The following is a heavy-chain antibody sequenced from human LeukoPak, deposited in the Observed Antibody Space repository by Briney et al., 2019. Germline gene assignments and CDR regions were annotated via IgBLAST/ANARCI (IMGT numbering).Heavy chain of an antibody. Sequence: PSETLSLTCSVSGDSITRGVFYWSWIRQHPGKGLEWIGYIYTSGDTNYNASLKSRVAISLDTSRDQFSLSLTSVTAADTAVYFCARATTVSGLFDYWGQGTLVTVSS. D-gene: IGHD1-1*01. V-gene: IGHV4-31*03. CDR3: ARATTVSGLFDY. J-gene: IGHJ4*02. CDR2: IYTSGDT. CDR1: GDSITRGVFY.